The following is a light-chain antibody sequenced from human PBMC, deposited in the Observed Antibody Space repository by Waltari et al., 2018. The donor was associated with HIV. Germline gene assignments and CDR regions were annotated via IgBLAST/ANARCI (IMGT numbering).Light chain of an antibody. CDR1: NSNLRSNP. Sequence: QSVLPQPPSASGTPGQRVTISCSGSNSNLRSNPLNWYQQLPGTAPKLLIYTNNQRPSGVPDRFSGSKSGTSASLAISRLQSEDEADYYCAAWDDSLNGVVFGGGTRLTVL. V-gene: IGLV1-44*01. CDR3: AAWDDSLNGVV. CDR2: TNN. J-gene: IGLJ3*02.